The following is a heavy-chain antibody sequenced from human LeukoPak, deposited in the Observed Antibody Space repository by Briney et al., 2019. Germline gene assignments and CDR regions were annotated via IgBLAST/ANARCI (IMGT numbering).Heavy chain of an antibody. CDR1: GYTFTGYY. J-gene: IGHJ5*02. Sequence: ASVKVSCKASGYTFTGYYMHWVRQATGQGLEWMGWMNPNSGNTGYAQKFQGRVTMTRNTSISTAYMELSSLRSEDTAVYYCARGRRYYYDSSGYSEANWFDPWGQGTLVTVSS. CDR2: MNPNSGNT. D-gene: IGHD3-22*01. V-gene: IGHV1-8*02. CDR3: ARGRRYYYDSSGYSEANWFDP.